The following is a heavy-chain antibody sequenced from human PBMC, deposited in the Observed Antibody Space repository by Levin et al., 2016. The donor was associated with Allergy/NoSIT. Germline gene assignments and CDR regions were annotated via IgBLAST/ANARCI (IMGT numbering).Heavy chain of an antibody. Sequence: WIRQPPGKGLEWVSAISGSGGSTYYADSVKGRFTISRDNSKNTLYLQMISLRAEDTAVYYCAKHTVVIGWGQGTLVTVSS. D-gene: IGHD2-21*01. CDR3: AKHTVVIG. CDR2: ISGSGGST. V-gene: IGHV3-23*01. J-gene: IGHJ4*02.